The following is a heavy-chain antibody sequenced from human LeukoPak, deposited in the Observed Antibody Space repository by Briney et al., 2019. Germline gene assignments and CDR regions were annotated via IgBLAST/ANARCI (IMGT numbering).Heavy chain of an antibody. CDR3: ARDSVTIFGVVIEADY. Sequence: GSPRLSCAASGFTFSSYSMNWVRQAPGKGLEWVSSISSSSYIYYADSVKGRFTISRDNAKNSLYLQMNSLRAEDTAVYYCARDSVTIFGVVIEADYWGQGTLVTVSS. CDR1: GFTFSSYS. D-gene: IGHD3-3*01. CDR2: ISSSSYI. J-gene: IGHJ4*02. V-gene: IGHV3-21*01.